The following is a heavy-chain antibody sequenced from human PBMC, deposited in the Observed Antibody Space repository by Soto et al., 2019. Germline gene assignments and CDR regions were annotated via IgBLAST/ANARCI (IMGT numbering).Heavy chain of an antibody. V-gene: IGHV3-7*01. CDR1: GFTFGNQW. CDR2: INQDGSAK. CDR3: ARGPF. J-gene: IGHJ4*02. Sequence: EVQLVESGGGVVQPGGSLRLSCAVSGFTFGNQWMSWVRQAPGKGLEWVANINQDGSAKSHVDSVEGRFTISTDNAKNSLYLQVKSLRVEDTAVYYCARGPFWGQGTRVTVSS. D-gene: IGHD3-3*02.